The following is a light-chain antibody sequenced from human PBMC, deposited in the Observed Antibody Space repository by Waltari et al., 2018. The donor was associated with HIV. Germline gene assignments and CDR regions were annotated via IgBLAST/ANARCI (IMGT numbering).Light chain of an antibody. V-gene: IGKV1-39*01. CDR3: QQSYSSVPYT. J-gene: IGKJ2*01. CDR2: GAS. CDR1: EDIYTY. Sequence: DIHLTQFPSSLSAFVGDRVTITCRASEDIYTYLNWYQQKPGIPPKILIFGASRLQKGVSPTFSGGGYGTDFTLTIDGLRREDFATYFCQQSYSSVPYTFGQGTKIE.